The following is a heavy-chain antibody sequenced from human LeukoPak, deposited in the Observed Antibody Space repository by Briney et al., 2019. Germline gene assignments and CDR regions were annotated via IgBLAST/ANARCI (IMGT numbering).Heavy chain of an antibody. D-gene: IGHD3-22*01. J-gene: IGHJ4*02. V-gene: IGHV3-21*01. CDR1: GFTFSSYS. CDR3: ARALYYYDSSGYFAGY. CDR2: ISSSSSYI. Sequence: GGSLRLSCAASGFTFSSYSMNWVRQAPGKGLEWVSSISSSSSYIYYADSVKGRFTISRDNAKNSLYLQMNSLRAEDTAVYYCARALYYYDSSGYFAGYWGQGTLVTVSS.